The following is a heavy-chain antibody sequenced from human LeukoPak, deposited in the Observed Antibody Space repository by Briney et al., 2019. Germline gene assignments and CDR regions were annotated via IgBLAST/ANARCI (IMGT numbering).Heavy chain of an antibody. Sequence: ASVNVSCKASGYTFTSYGISWVRQAPGHGLEWMGWISAYNGNTNYAQKLQGRVTITTETSKTTAYMELRSLRTDDTAVYFCARAGRSIAVAGTGLKIWGQGTLVTVSS. CDR1: GYTFTSYG. CDR2: ISAYNGNT. J-gene: IGHJ4*02. CDR3: ARAGRSIAVAGTGLKI. D-gene: IGHD6-19*01. V-gene: IGHV1-18*01.